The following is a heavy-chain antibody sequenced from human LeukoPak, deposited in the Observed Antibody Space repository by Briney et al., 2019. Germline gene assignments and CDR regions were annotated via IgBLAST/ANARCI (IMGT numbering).Heavy chain of an antibody. J-gene: IGHJ3*02. V-gene: IGHV3-30*04. CDR3: ATCDGTYYYDSSGYCYAFDI. D-gene: IGHD3-22*01. CDR2: ISHDGRTK. Sequence: GGSLRLSCVVSGFNFDNFAMHWVRQPLGKGLEWVAVISHDGRTKYYADSVKGRFTISRDNSKNTLYLQMNSLRAEDTAVYYCATCDGTYYYDSSGYCYAFDIWGQGTMVTVSS. CDR1: GFNFDNFA.